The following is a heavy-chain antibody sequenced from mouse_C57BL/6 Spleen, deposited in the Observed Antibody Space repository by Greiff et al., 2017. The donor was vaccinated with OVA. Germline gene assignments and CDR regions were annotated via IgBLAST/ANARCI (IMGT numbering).Heavy chain of an antibody. CDR3: AGTVYYDYDEDWYFDV. D-gene: IGHD2-4*01. Sequence: QVQLKQSGAELAKPGASVKLSCKASGYTFTSYWMHWVKQRPGQGLEWIGYINPSSGYTKYNQKFKDKATLTADKSSSTAYMQLSSLTSEDSAVYYWAGTVYYDYDEDWYFDVWGTGTTVTVSS. V-gene: IGHV1-7*01. CDR2: INPSSGYT. CDR1: GYTFTSYW. J-gene: IGHJ1*03.